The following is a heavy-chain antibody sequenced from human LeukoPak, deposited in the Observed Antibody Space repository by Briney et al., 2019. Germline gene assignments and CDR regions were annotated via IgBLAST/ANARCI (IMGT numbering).Heavy chain of an antibody. J-gene: IGHJ6*03. CDR2: VYYSGRT. CDR1: GGSISSSSYY. V-gene: IGHV4-39*02. CDR3: ARDLGKVGAGIDYYMDV. D-gene: IGHD1-26*01. Sequence: SETLSLTCTVSGGSISSSSYYWGWIRQPPGKELQWIASVYYSGRTNYSPSLKSRVTISVDTSEKRFSLQLNSVTAADTAVYYCARDLGKVGAGIDYYMDVWGKGTTVTVSS.